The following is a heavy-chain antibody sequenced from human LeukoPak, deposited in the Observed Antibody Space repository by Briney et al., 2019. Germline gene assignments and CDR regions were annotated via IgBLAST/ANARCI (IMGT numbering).Heavy chain of an antibody. Sequence: SETLSLTCTVSGGSISSHYWSWIWQPPGKGLEGVGYIYYSGSTNYSPSLKRRVTISVDTSKNQFSLKLSSVTAADTAVYYCARQTYDFWSGYYSPPNWFDPWGQGTLVTVSS. CDR3: ARQTYDFWSGYYSPPNWFDP. D-gene: IGHD3-3*01. CDR1: GGSISSHY. J-gene: IGHJ5*02. CDR2: IYYSGST. V-gene: IGHV4-59*11.